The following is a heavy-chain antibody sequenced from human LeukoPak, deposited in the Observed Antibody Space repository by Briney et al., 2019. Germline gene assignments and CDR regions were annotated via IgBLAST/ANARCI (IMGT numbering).Heavy chain of an antibody. J-gene: IGHJ4*02. D-gene: IGHD6-13*01. CDR1: GGSISSSSYY. V-gene: IGHV4-39*01. CDR3: ARWNIAAGIWSD. CDR2: IYYSGST. Sequence: SETLSLTCTVSGGSISSSSYYWGWIRQPPGKGLEWIGSIYYSGSTYYNPSLKSRVTISVDTSKNQFSLKLSSVTAADTAVYYCARWNIAAGIWSDWGQGTLVTVSS.